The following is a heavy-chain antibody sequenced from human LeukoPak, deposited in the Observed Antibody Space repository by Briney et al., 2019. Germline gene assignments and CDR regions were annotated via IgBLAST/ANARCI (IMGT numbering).Heavy chain of an antibody. Sequence: SETLSLTCTVSGGSISSHYWSWIRQPPGQGLEWIGYVHSSGGTNYNPSLKSRVTMSVDTSKNQFSLKLSSVTAADTAVYYCASTSDYYYYMDVWGKGTTVTVSS. V-gene: IGHV4-59*11. CDR1: GGSISSHY. J-gene: IGHJ6*03. CDR3: ASTSDYYYYMDV. CDR2: VHSSGGT.